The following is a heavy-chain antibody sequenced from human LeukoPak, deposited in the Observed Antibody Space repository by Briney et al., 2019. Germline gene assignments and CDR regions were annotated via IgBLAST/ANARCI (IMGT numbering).Heavy chain of an antibody. D-gene: IGHD2-15*01. CDR2: ISAYNGNT. V-gene: IGHV1-18*01. Sequence: GASVKVSCKASGYTFTSYGISWVRQAPGQGLEWMGWISAYNGNTNYAQKLQGRVTMTTDTSTSTAYMELRSLRSDDTAVYYCARVLAKRVVAATNDYWGQGTLVTVSS. CDR3: ARVLAKRVVAATNDY. J-gene: IGHJ4*02. CDR1: GYTFTSYG.